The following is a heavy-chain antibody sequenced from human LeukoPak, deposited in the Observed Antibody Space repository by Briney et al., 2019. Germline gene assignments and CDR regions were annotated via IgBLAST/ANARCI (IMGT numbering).Heavy chain of an antibody. CDR1: GFTFSSYA. Sequence: PGGSLRLSCAASGFTFSSYAMSWDRQAPGKGLEWVSTISNSGGTTYYADSVKGRFTISRDDSENTLYLQMNSLRAEDTAVYYCAKATGYLLWGQGTLVTVSS. CDR3: AKATGYLL. CDR2: ISNSGGTT. V-gene: IGHV3-23*01. D-gene: IGHD1-14*01. J-gene: IGHJ4*02.